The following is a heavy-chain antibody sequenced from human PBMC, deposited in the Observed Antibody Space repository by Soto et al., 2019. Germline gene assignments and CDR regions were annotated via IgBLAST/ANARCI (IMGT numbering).Heavy chain of an antibody. CDR2: ISGSGGST. D-gene: IGHD5-12*01. V-gene: IGHV3-23*01. CDR3: AKGWYRGYVLISYSYMDV. J-gene: IGHJ6*03. CDR1: GFTFSSYA. Sequence: EVQLLESGGGLVQPGGSLRLSCAASGFTFSSYAMSWVRQVPGKGLEWVSGISGSGGSTYYADSGKGRFTISRDNSKNTLYLEMNSLRAEDTAVYYCAKGWYRGYVLISYSYMDVWGRGTTVTVS.